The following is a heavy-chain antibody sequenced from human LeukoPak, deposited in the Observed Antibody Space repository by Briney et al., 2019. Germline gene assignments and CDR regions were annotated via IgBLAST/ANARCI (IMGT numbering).Heavy chain of an antibody. CDR2: IRYDGSNK. CDR3: AKSGSIFGVELYYYYYMDV. Sequence: GGSPRLSCAASGFTFSSYGMHWVRQAPGKGLEWVAFIRYDGSNKYYADSVKGRFTISRDNSKNTLYLQMNSLRAEDTAVYYCAKSGSIFGVELYYYYYMDVWGKGATVTVSS. CDR1: GFTFSSYG. D-gene: IGHD3-3*01. V-gene: IGHV3-30*02. J-gene: IGHJ6*03.